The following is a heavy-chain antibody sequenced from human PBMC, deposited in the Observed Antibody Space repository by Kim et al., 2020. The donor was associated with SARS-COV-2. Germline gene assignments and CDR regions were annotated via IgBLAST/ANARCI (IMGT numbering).Heavy chain of an antibody. CDR3: ARAENGITIFGVVIIWFDP. Sequence: SRVTISVDTSKNQFSLKLSAVTAADTAVYYCARAENGITIFGVVIIWFDPWGQGTLVTVSS. V-gene: IGHV4-31*02. J-gene: IGHJ5*02. D-gene: IGHD3-3*01.